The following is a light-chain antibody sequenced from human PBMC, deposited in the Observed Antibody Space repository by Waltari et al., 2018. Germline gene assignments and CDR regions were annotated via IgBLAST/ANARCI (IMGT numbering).Light chain of an antibody. CDR1: QGLGTW. CDR3: QQGNSFPPT. J-gene: IGKJ1*01. CDR2: GAS. Sequence: DIQMTQSPSSVSASVGDRVTITCRASQGLGTWLAWYQQKPGKAPKVLIYGASTLLTGVPSRFSGSGSGTEFTLTITGLQPEDFATYFCQQGNSFPPTFGQGTWVEV. V-gene: IGKV1-12*01.